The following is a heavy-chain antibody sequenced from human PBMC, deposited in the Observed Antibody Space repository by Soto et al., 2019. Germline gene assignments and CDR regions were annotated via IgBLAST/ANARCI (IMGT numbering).Heavy chain of an antibody. CDR3: AMVDNYVTPTPQDV. V-gene: IGHV1-18*01. Sequence: QVQLVQSGDEVRKPGSSVKVSCKASGYIFVNYGIAWVRQAPGQGLEWMGWISPYSGNTHYASKDPGVLTMTTDTSTSRDYMDLGSLTSEDTAVYYWAMVDNYVTPTPQDVWGQWTTVSVSS. J-gene: IGHJ6*02. D-gene: IGHD3-16*01. CDR2: ISPYSGNT. CDR1: GYIFVNYG.